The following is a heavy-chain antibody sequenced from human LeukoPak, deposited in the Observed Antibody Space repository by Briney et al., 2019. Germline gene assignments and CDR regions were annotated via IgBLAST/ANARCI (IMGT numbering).Heavy chain of an antibody. J-gene: IGHJ3*02. CDR3: TRARGGLRNAFDI. D-gene: IGHD3-16*01. CDR1: GYTLNNYD. V-gene: IGHV1-18*01. CDR2: ISPYNDNT. Sequence: GASVRVSCKASGYTLNNYDINWVRQAPGQGLEWMGWISPYNDNTYSAQKFQGRVTMATDTSTNTAYMELRRLTSDDTAVYFCTRARGGLRNAFDIWGQGTMVTVSS.